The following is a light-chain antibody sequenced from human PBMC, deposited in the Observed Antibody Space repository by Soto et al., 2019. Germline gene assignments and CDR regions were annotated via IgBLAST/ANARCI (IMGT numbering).Light chain of an antibody. CDR1: SSNIGSDY. CDR2: RDI. Sequence: QSVLTQPPSASGTPGQTVTITCSGSSSNIGSDYVFWYQQLPGTAPRLLIYRDIQRPSGVPDRFSGSKSGSSGSLASSALRSEDEAVYYCATWDGRLRGVVFGGGTQLTVL. CDR3: ATWDGRLRGVV. J-gene: IGLJ2*01. V-gene: IGLV1-47*01.